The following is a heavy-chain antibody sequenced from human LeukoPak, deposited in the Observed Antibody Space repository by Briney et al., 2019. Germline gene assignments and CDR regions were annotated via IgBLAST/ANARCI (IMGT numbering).Heavy chain of an antibody. CDR2: ISPTGSAL. Sequence: TGGSLRLSCAASGFTFSSYGMNWVRQAPGKGLEWVSYISPTGSALYYADSAKGRFTISRDNAKNSLYLQMNSLRTEDTAVYYCARMTLIDYWGQGTLVTVSS. D-gene: IGHD3-16*01. V-gene: IGHV3-48*03. CDR3: ARMTLIDY. CDR1: GFTFSSYG. J-gene: IGHJ4*02.